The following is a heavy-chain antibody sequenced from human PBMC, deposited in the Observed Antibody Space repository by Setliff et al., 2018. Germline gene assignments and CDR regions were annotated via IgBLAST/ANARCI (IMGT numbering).Heavy chain of an antibody. CDR2: ISGNGGST. D-gene: IGHD1-26*01. V-gene: IGHV3-23*01. Sequence: PGGSLSLSCAASGFTFTSYAMRWVRQAPGKGLEWVSSISGNGGSTYYADSVKGRFTISRDNSNNALYLQMNSLRAEDTAIYYCAKGGYSGSHYFDYWGQGTLVTVSS. J-gene: IGHJ4*02. CDR3: AKGGYSGSHYFDY. CDR1: GFTFTSYA.